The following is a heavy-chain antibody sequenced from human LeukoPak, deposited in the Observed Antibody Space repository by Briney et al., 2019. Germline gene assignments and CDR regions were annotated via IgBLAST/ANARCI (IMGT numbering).Heavy chain of an antibody. CDR2: INTNTGNP. V-gene: IGHV7-4-1*02. CDR1: GYTFTIYA. Sequence: ASVTVSCTASGYTFTIYAMNWVRQAPGQGLEWMGWINTNTGNPTYAQGFTGRFVFSLDTSVSTAYLQISSLKAEDTAVYYCARRPDDYGDYWGQGTLVTVSS. CDR3: ARRPDDYGDY. J-gene: IGHJ4*02.